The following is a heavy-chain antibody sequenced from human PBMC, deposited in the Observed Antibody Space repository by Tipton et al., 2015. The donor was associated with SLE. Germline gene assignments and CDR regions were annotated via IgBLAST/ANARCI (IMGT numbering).Heavy chain of an antibody. CDR2: VYYSGST. J-gene: IGHJ4*02. CDR3: AKTTVYSNDWPYFDH. D-gene: IGHD6-19*01. CDR1: GDSISANSYH. Sequence: GLVKPSETLSLICTVSGDSISANSYHWGWVRQPPGKGLEWIGNVYYSGSTYYSASLRSRVTISLDRSKNHFSLTLNSVTAADTAVHYCAKTTVYSNDWPYFDHWGQGTLVTVSS. V-gene: IGHV4-39*07.